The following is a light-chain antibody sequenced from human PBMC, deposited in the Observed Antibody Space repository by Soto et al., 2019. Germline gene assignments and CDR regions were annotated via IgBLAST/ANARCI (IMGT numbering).Light chain of an antibody. V-gene: IGKV3-11*01. Sequence: EIVLTQSPATLSLSPGERATLSCRASQSFSSYLAWYQQKPGQAPRLLIYDASKRATGIPARFSGRGSGTDFTLNISGLKPEDFAVYYCQQRSNWPQVINFGQGTRLEIK. CDR1: QSFSSY. J-gene: IGKJ5*01. CDR3: QQRSNWPQVIN. CDR2: DAS.